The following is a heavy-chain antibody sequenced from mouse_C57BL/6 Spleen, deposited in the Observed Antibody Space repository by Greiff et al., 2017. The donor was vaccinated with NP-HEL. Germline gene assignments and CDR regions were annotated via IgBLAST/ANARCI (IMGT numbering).Heavy chain of an antibody. CDR1: GYSITSGYY. J-gene: IGHJ4*01. D-gene: IGHD1-1*01. Sequence: EVQLQESGPGLVKPSQSLSLTCSVTGYSITSGYYWNWIRQFPGNKLEWMGYISYDGSNNYNPSLKNPISITRDTSKNQFFLKLNSVTTEDTATYYCARGGYYYGSSYAMDYWGQGTSVTVSS. CDR3: ARGGYYYGSSYAMDY. V-gene: IGHV3-6*01. CDR2: ISYDGSN.